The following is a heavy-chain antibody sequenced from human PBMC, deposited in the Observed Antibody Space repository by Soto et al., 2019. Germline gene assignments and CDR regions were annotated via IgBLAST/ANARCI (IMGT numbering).Heavy chain of an antibody. Sequence: GGSLRLSCAASGFSFSAYYMTWVRQAPGKGLEWVASIKSDGSEQYYVDSVKGRFTISRDNAKNSLYLQMNSLRAGDTGLYYCSRENWFQDYWGQGTLVTLSS. CDR1: GFSFSAYY. D-gene: IGHD3-10*01. J-gene: IGHJ4*02. CDR2: IKSDGSEQ. V-gene: IGHV3-7*03. CDR3: SRENWFQDY.